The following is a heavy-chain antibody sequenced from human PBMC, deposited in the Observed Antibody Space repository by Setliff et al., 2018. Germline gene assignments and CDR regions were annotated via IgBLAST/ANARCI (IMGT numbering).Heavy chain of an antibody. J-gene: IGHJ3*02. Sequence: PGGSLRLSCAASGFTFSTYTMNWIRQAPGKGLEWVSSISRDSLHIYYADSLKGRFIISRDNAENSLYLQMDSLRAEDTAVYFCARSPANGGHDAFDIWGQGTMVTVSS. CDR3: ARSPANGGHDAFDI. D-gene: IGHD6-25*01. CDR1: GFTFSTYT. V-gene: IGHV3-21*06. CDR2: ISRDSLHI.